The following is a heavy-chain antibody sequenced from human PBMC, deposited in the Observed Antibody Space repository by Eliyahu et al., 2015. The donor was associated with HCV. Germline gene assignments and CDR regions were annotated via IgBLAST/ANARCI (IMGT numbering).Heavy chain of an antibody. CDR2: NHFSGST. CDR3: ASGGGGIAVTGTGGWFDP. Sequence: QVQLQESGPGLVKPSETLSLTCTVXGGSITTYSWSWIRQPPGKGLEWIGFNHFSGSTNPNPPLKSRVTISLDTSKNQFSLNLTSVTAADTAVYYCASGGGGIAVTGTGGWFDPWGQGTLVTVSS. J-gene: IGHJ5*02. D-gene: IGHD6-19*01. V-gene: IGHV4-59*01. CDR1: GGSITTYS.